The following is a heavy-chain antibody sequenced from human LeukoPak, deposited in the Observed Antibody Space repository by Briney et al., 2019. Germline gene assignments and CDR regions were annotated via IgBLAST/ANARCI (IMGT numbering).Heavy chain of an antibody. Sequence: PGGSLRLSCAASGFTFSSYGMHWVRQAPSKGLEWVAFIRYDGSNKYYADSVKGRFTISRDNSKNTLYLQMNSLRAEDTAVYYCAKDYYDFWSGYYTSAYYYYMDVWGKGTTVTVSS. CDR1: GFTFSSYG. CDR3: AKDYYDFWSGYYTSAYYYYMDV. V-gene: IGHV3-30*02. J-gene: IGHJ6*03. D-gene: IGHD3-3*01. CDR2: IRYDGSNK.